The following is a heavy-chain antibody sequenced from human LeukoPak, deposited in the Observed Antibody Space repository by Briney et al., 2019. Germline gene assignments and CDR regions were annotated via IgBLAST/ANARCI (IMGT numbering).Heavy chain of an antibody. CDR1: GGSISSSSYY. J-gene: IGHJ4*02. V-gene: IGHV4-39*01. CDR2: IYYSGST. D-gene: IGHD6-19*01. CDR3: ARIGGWYDY. Sequence: SETLSLTCTVSGGSISSSSYYWGWVRQPPGKGLEWIVSIYYSGSTYYNPSRKRRVTISVDTSKNQFSLKLSSVTAADTAVYYCARIGGWYDYWGQGTLVTVSS.